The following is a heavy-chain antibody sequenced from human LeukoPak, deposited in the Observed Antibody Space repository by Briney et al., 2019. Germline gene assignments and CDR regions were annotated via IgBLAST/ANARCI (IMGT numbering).Heavy chain of an antibody. Sequence: ASVKVSCKASGYTFTGYYMHWVRQAPGQGLEWMGWMNPNSGGTNYAQKFQGRVTMTRDTSISTAYMELSRLRSDDTAVYYCARSYTPSGPFDYWGQGTLVTVSS. CDR1: GYTFTGYY. J-gene: IGHJ4*02. V-gene: IGHV1-2*02. CDR3: ARSYTPSGPFDY. D-gene: IGHD2-15*01. CDR2: MNPNSGGT.